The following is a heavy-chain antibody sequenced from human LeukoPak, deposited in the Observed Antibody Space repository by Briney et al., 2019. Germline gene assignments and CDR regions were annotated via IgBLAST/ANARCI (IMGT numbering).Heavy chain of an antibody. CDR1: GFTFSSYT. CDR2: IISSTSTR. CDR3: ARDKDYAFDI. J-gene: IGHJ3*02. V-gene: IGHV3-48*01. Sequence: GGSLTLSCAASGFTFSSYTMNWIRQAPGKGLEWVSYIISSTSTRSYADSVMGRFTISRDNDKNSLYLQMNGLRPEDTAVYYCARDKDYAFDIWGQGTIVTVSS. D-gene: IGHD3-16*01.